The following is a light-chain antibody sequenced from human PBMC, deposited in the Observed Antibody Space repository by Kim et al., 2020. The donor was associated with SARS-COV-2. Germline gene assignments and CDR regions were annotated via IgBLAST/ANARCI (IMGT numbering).Light chain of an antibody. CDR1: QSVSNR. CDR3: QQYNDWPKT. CDR2: GAS. J-gene: IGKJ2*01. Sequence: EIVMTQSPATLSVSPGERATLSCRASQSVSNRLAWYQQKPGQAPRLLIDGASTRATDVPARFSGSGSATDFTLTISSLQSEDFAVYYCQQYNDWPKTLGQGTKLEI. V-gene: IGKV3-15*01.